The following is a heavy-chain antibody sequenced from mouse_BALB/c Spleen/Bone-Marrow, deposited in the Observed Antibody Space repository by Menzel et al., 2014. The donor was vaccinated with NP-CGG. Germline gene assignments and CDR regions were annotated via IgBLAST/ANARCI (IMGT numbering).Heavy chain of an antibody. V-gene: IGHV4-1*02. CDR1: GFDFSGFW. Sequence: EVKLMESGGGLVQPGGSLKFSCAASGFDFSGFWMSWVRQAPGRGLEWIGEINPDSNTVNYSPSLKDKFIISRDNAKNTLYLQMSKVRSEDAALYYCARLGYYGSFAYWGQGTLVTVSA. D-gene: IGHD1-2*01. J-gene: IGHJ3*01. CDR3: ARLGYYGSFAY. CDR2: INPDSNTV.